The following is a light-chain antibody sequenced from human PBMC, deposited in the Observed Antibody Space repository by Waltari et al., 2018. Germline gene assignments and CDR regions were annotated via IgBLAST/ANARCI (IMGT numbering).Light chain of an antibody. CDR3: AAWDDSLNAVV. CDR1: SSNIGSNT. Sequence: QSVVTQPPSASGTPGQWVTISCSGSSSNIGSNTVNWYQQLPGTAPKLLVYSVNQRPSGVPDRFSGSKSGTSASLAISGLQSEDEAGYYCAAWDDSLNAVVFGGGTKLTVL. J-gene: IGLJ3*02. V-gene: IGLV1-44*01. CDR2: SVN.